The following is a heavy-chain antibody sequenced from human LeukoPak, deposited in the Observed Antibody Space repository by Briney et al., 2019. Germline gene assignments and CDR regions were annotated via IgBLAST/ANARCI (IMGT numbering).Heavy chain of an antibody. Sequence: GGSLRLSCAASGFTFSSHGMNWVRQAPGKGLEWVSGIIPSGHTTYYADSVRGRFTISRDNSKNTLYLQMNSLRAEDTAVYYCARDPDSSRPSGYYYYMDVWGKGTTVTVSS. CDR1: GFTFSSHG. J-gene: IGHJ6*03. CDR3: ARDPDSSRPSGYYYYMDV. CDR2: IIPSGHTT. D-gene: IGHD6-13*01. V-gene: IGHV3-23*01.